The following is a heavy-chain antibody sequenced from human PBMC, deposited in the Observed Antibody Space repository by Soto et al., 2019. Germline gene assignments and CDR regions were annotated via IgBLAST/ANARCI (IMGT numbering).Heavy chain of an antibody. CDR2: IYRTGST. CDR1: GGSFTSNNW. V-gene: IGHV4-4*02. CDR3: ASRDPGTSVDY. D-gene: IGHD1-7*01. J-gene: IGHJ4*02. Sequence: KASETLSRTCAVSGGSFTSNNWWTWVRQPPGQGLEWIGEIYRTGSTNYNPSLKSRVTISLDKSENQFSLKVTSLTAADTAVYYCASRDPGTSVDYWGQGTLVTVSS.